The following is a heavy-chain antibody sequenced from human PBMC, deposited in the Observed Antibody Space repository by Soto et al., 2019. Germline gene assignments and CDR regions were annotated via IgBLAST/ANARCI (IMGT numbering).Heavy chain of an antibody. CDR3: ARDRYYYDSSGYVSYNWFDP. D-gene: IGHD3-22*01. CDR1: GGSISSYY. CDR2: IYYSGST. Sequence: SETLSLTCTVSGGSISSYYWSWIRQPPGKGLEWIGYIYYSGSTNYNPSLKSRVTISVDTSKNQFSLKLSSVTAADTAVYYCARDRYYYDSSGYVSYNWFDPWGQGTLVTVSS. V-gene: IGHV4-59*01. J-gene: IGHJ5*02.